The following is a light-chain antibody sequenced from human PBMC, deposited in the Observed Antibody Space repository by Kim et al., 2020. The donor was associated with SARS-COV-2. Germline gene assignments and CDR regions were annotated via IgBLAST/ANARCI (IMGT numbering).Light chain of an antibody. J-gene: IGLJ2*01. CDR1: SSNIGDND. CDR3: AAWDDRLKGVV. V-gene: IGLV1-44*01. CDR2: SNN. Sequence: GQRVTISCSGSSSNIGDNDVNWYQQLPGTAPKVLIYSNNQRPSGVPDRISGSKSGTPASLAISGLQSEDEADYYCAAWDDRLKGVVFGGGTKLTVL.